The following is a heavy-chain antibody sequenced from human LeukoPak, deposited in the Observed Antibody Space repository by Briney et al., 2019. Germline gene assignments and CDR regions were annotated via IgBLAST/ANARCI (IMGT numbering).Heavy chain of an antibody. D-gene: IGHD1-26*01. CDR3: ARSQVGAIYWFDP. J-gene: IGHJ5*02. V-gene: IGHV1-2*02. CDR2: INPNSGGT. CDR1: GYTFTGYY. Sequence: ASVKVSCKASGYTFTGYYMHWVRQAPGQGLEWMGWINPNSGGTNYAQKFQGRVTMTRDTSISTAYMELSRLRSDDTAVYYCARSQVGAIYWFDPWGQGTLVTVSS.